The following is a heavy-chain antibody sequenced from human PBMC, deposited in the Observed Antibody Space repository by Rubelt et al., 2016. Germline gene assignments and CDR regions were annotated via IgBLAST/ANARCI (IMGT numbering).Heavy chain of an antibody. CDR1: GGSISSHNW. D-gene: IGHD5-12*01. J-gene: IGHJ4*02. V-gene: IGHV4-4*02. Sequence: QVQLQESGPGLVKPSGTLSLTCAVSGGSISSHNWWSWVRQPPGKGLEWIGEIYHSGSTNYIPSLKSRVTISVDKSKNQFFLRLSAVTAADTAVYYCASKLYDYPYYFDCWGQGTLVTVSS. CDR2: IYHSGST. CDR3: ASKLYDYPYYFDC.